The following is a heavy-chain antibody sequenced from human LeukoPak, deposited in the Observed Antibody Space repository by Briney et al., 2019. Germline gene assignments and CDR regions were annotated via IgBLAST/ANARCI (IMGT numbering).Heavy chain of an antibody. D-gene: IGHD3-22*01. CDR2: IYYSGST. CDR3: ARGSYYESSGYYSRHYFDY. J-gene: IGHJ4*02. CDR1: GDSISSSSFY. V-gene: IGHV4-39*01. Sequence: SETLSLTCTVSGDSISSSSFYWGWIRQPPGKGLEWIGSIYYSGSTYYNPSLRSRVTISIDTSKNQFSLKLSSVTAADTAVYSCARGSYYESSGYYSRHYFDYWGQGTLVTVSS.